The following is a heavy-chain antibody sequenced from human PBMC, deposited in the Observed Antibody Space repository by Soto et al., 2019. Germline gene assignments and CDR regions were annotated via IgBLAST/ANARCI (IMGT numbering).Heavy chain of an antibody. Sequence: QVQLVESGGGVVQPGRSLRLSCAASGFTFSHYAMHWVRQAPGKGLEWVALMSYDGSNEYYADSVKGRFTISRDNSKNTLYLQMNSLRAEDTAVYYCAKDGSPTFAYWGQGTLVTVSS. V-gene: IGHV3-30*18. CDR1: GFTFSHYA. CDR3: AKDGSPTFAY. J-gene: IGHJ4*02. D-gene: IGHD1-26*01. CDR2: MSYDGSNE.